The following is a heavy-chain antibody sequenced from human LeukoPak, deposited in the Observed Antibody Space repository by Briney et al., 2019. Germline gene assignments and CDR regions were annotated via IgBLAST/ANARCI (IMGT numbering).Heavy chain of an antibody. J-gene: IGHJ4*02. CDR3: ARDPFLHYYDSSGYFLFDY. CDR2: INPNSGGT. Sequence: ASVKVSCKASGYTFINYYIHWVRQAPGQGLEWMGRINPNSGGTNYAQKFQGRVTMTRDTSISTAYMELSRLRSDDTAVYYCARDPFLHYYDSSGYFLFDYWGQGTLVTVSS. CDR1: GYTFINYY. V-gene: IGHV1-2*06. D-gene: IGHD3-22*01.